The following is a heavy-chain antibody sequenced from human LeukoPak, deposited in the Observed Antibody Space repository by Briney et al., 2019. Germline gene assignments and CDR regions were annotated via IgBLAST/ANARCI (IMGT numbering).Heavy chain of an antibody. CDR2: IYYSGST. CDR3: ARDHRYCSSTSCRFGY. J-gene: IGHJ4*02. V-gene: IGHV4-30-4*08. D-gene: IGHD2-2*01. Sequence: SQTLSLTCTVSGGSISSGDYYWSWIRQPPGKGLEWIGYIYYSGSTYYNPSLKSRVTISVDTSKDQFSLKLSSVTAADTAVYYCARDHRYCSSTSCRFGYWGQGTLVTVSS. CDR1: GGSISSGDYY.